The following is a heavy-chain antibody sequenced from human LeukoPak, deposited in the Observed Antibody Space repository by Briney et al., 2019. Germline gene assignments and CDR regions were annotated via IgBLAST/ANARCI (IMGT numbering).Heavy chain of an antibody. V-gene: IGHV4-34*01. CDR3: ARGRLTDGVVGGDI. CDR2: INHSGST. D-gene: IGHD2-2*01. J-gene: IGHJ3*02. Sequence: SETLSLTCAVYGGSFGSYYWSWIRQPPGKGLEWIGEINHSGSTNYNPSLKSRVTISVDTSKNQFSLKLSSVTAADTAVYYCARGRLTDGVVGGDIWGQGTMVTVSS. CDR1: GGSFGSYY.